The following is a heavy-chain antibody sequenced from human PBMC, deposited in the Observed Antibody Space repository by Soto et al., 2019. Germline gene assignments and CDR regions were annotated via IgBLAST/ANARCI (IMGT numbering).Heavy chain of an antibody. CDR1: GFTFSSYA. D-gene: IGHD6-13*01. CDR3: AKSSHGVAEAGYYYYGMDV. Sequence: QPGGSLRLSCAASGFTFSSYAMSWVRQAPGKGLEWVSAISGSGGSTYYADSVKGRFTISRDNSKNTLYLQMNSLRAEDTAVYYCAKSSHGVAEAGYYYYGMDVWGQGTTVTVSS. J-gene: IGHJ6*02. CDR2: ISGSGGST. V-gene: IGHV3-23*01.